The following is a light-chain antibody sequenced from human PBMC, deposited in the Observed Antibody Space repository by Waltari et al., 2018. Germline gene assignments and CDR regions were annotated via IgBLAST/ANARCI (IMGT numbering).Light chain of an antibody. CDR1: QSVTSTS. J-gene: IGKJ4*01. CDR3: QQYGSSPLT. Sequence: EIVLTQSPGTLSLSPGERATLSCRTSQSVTSTSLAWYRQKPGQAPRLLIYDASSRATGIPDRFSGSGSGTDFTLTISRLEPEDFAVYYCQQYGSSPLTFGGGTKVEIK. V-gene: IGKV3-20*01. CDR2: DAS.